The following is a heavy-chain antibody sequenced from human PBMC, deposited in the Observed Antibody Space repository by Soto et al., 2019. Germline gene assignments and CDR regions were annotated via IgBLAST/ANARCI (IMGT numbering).Heavy chain of an antibody. CDR1: GITFTTYG. CDR2: VSYDGSHK. V-gene: IGHV3-30*18. Sequence: QVQLVQSGGGVIQPGKSLRLSCAASGITFTTYGMHWVRQTPGKGLEWVAVVSYDGSHKYYADSVEGRFTISRDDSKNTLYLQMNSLRVEDTAVYYCAKEMYPRTVLDSSSPWGDYWGQGTLVTVSS. J-gene: IGHJ4*02. CDR3: AKEMYPRTVLDSSSPWGDY. D-gene: IGHD6-6*01.